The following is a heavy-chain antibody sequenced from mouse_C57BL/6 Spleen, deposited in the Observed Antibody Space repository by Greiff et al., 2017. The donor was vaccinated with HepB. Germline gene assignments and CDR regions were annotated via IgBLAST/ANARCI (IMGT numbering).Heavy chain of an antibody. CDR1: GYTFTSYW. CDR2: IYPSDSET. V-gene: IGHV1-61*01. D-gene: IGHD2-4*01. CDR3: ARGDYGGYYAMDY. J-gene: IGHJ4*01. Sequence: QVQLQQPGAELVRPGSSVKLSCKASGYTFTSYWMDWVKQRPGQGLEWIGNIYPSDSETHYNQKFKDKATLTVDKSSSTAYMQLSSLTSEDSAVYYCARGDYGGYYAMDYWGQGTSVTVSS.